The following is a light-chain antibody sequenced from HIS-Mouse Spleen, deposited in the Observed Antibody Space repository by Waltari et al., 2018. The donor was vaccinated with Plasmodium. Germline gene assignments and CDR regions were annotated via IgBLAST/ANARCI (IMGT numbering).Light chain of an antibody. J-gene: IGKJ4*01. CDR3: QQRSNWPRVLT. CDR2: DAS. Sequence: EIVLTQSPATLSLSPGERATLSCRASQSVSSYLAWYQQKPGQAPRLLIYDASNRATGTPARFSGSGSGTDFTLTISSREPEDLAVYYCQQRSNWPRVLTFGGGTKVEIK. CDR1: QSVSSY. V-gene: IGKV3-11*01.